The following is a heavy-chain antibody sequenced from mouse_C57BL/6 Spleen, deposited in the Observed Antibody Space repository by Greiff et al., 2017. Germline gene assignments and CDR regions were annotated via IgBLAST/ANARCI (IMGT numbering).Heavy chain of an antibody. D-gene: IGHD1-1*01. CDR2: IWWDDDK. CDR3: ARMGYGSSSRYFDV. V-gene: IGHV8-8*01. Sequence: QVTLQASGPGILQPSPTLSLTCSFSGFSLSTFGMGVGWIRQPSGKGLEWLAHIWWDDDKYYNPALKSRLTISKDTSTNQVFLKIAKVDTADTATYYCARMGYGSSSRYFDVWGTGTTVTVSS. J-gene: IGHJ1*03. CDR1: GFSLSTFGMG.